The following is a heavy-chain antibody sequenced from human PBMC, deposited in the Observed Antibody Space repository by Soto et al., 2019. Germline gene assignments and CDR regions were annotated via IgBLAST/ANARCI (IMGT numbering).Heavy chain of an antibody. CDR1: GYSFTSYW. CDR2: IYPGDSDT. D-gene: IGHD5-18*01. V-gene: IGHV5-51*01. J-gene: IGHJ4*02. CDR3: AGHELSYGRLH. Sequence: GESLKISCKGSGYSFTSYWIGWARQMPGKGLEWMGIIYPGDSDTRYSPSFQGQVTISADKSISTAYLQWSSLKASDTAMYYCAGHELSYGRLHGGQGTLVTVSS.